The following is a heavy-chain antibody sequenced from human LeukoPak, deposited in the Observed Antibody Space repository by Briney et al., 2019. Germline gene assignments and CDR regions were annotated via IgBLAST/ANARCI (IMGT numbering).Heavy chain of an antibody. J-gene: IGHJ4*02. CDR3: AKDLGSAPVAIGAFDY. D-gene: IGHD3-10*01. CDR1: GFTFDDYA. CDR2: ISWNSGSI. Sequence: TGGSLRLSCAASGFTFDDYAMHWVRQAPGKGLEWVSGISWNSGSIGYADSVKGRFTISRDNAKNSLYLQMNSLRAEDTALYYCAKDLGSAPVAIGAFDYWGQGTLVTVSS. V-gene: IGHV3-9*01.